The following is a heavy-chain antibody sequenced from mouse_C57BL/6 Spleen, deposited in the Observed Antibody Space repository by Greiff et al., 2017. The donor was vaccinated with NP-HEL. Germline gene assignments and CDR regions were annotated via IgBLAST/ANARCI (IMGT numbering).Heavy chain of an antibody. V-gene: IGHV1-19*01. CDR2: INPYNGGT. D-gene: IGHD1-1*01. CDR1: GYTFTDYY. CDR3: ARSSSYGSSFDD. Sequence: VQLQQSGPVLVKPGASVKMSCKASGYTFTDYYMNWVKQSHGKSLEWIGVINPYNGGTSYNQKFKGKATLTVDKSSSTAYMELNSLTSEDSAVYYCARSSSYGSSFDDWGKGTTLTVSS. J-gene: IGHJ2*01.